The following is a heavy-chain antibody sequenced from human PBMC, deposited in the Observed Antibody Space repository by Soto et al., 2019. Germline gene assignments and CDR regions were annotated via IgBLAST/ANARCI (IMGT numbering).Heavy chain of an antibody. CDR1: WDNITNYW. V-gene: IGHV5-51*01. Sequence: LKVSRKGAWDNITNYWTGCVRQMPGKGLEWMGIIYPGDSDTRYSPSFQGQVTISADKSISTAYLQWSSLKASDTAMYYCARINPYQLLYFDYWGQGTLVTVSS. CDR3: ARINPYQLLYFDY. CDR2: IYPGDSDT. D-gene: IGHD2-2*01. J-gene: IGHJ4*02.